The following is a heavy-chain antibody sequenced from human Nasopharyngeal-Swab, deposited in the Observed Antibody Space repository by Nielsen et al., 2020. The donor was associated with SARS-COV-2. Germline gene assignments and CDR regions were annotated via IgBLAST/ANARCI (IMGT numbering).Heavy chain of an antibody. CDR2: IYSSANT. CDR3: AREVASANKNAFDI. CDR1: GGSISSGDYY. Sequence: TLSLTCSVSGGSISSGDYYWSWIRQPPGKGLEWIGYIYSSANTYYNPSLKSRVNVSVDMSKNQFSLKLSSVTAADTAVYYCAREVASANKNAFDIWGQGTMVTVSS. J-gene: IGHJ3*02. D-gene: IGHD2/OR15-2a*01. V-gene: IGHV4-30-4*01.